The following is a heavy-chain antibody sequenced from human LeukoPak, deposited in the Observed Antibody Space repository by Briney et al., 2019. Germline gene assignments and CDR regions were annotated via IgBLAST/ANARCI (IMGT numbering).Heavy chain of an antibody. V-gene: IGHV1-18*04. CDR1: GYTFSNYG. Sequence: GASVKVSCKASGYTFSNYGISWVRQAPGQGLEWMGWISAYNGNTNYAQNIQGRVTMTTDTSTSTAYMELRSLRSDDTAVYYCARAGGGGSYLEYWGQGTLVTVSS. D-gene: IGHD1-26*01. CDR3: ARAGGGGSYLEY. J-gene: IGHJ4*02. CDR2: ISAYNGNT.